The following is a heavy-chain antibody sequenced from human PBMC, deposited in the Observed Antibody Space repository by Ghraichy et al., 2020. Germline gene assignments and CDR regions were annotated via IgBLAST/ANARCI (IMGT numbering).Heavy chain of an antibody. CDR1: GFTFSSYA. CDR3: ARRTSACGFDC. CDR2: ISGSGGST. Sequence: GSLRLSCAASGFTFSSYAMSWVRQAPGKGLEWVSSISGSGGSTYYADSVKGRFTISRDNPKNTLYLQMNSLSAEDTAVYYCARRTSACGFDCWGQGTLVTVPP. J-gene: IGHJ4*02. D-gene: IGHD6-19*01. V-gene: IGHV3-23*01.